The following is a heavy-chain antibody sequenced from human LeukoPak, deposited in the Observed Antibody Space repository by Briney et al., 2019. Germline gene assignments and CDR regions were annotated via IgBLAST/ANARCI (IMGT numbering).Heavy chain of an antibody. CDR2: IRSKSYGGTT. D-gene: IGHD5-18*01. CDR1: GFTFGGYA. Sequence: GGSLRLSCTASGFTFGGYAMSWFRQAPGKGLEWVGFIRSKSYGGTTEYAASVKGRFSISRDDSRSIAYLQMNSLETEDTAVYFCTRAGRGYTYDWGQGTLVTVSS. J-gene: IGHJ4*02. V-gene: IGHV3-49*03. CDR3: TRAGRGYTYD.